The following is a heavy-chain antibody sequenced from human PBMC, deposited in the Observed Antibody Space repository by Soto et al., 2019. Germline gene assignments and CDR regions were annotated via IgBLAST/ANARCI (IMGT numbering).Heavy chain of an antibody. CDR2: VRSKHNNYAT. CDR1: GFTFSDSA. D-gene: IGHD4-4*01. V-gene: IGHV3-73*01. Sequence: EVQLVESGGGLVQPGGSLKLSCAASGFTFSDSAMHWVRQASGKGLEWVGRVRSKHNNYATAYGASVEGRFTISRDDSKNTACLQMNSLKTEDTAVYYCLRYSNSLGWYFDLWGRGTLVTVSS. CDR3: LRYSNSLGWYFDL. J-gene: IGHJ2*01.